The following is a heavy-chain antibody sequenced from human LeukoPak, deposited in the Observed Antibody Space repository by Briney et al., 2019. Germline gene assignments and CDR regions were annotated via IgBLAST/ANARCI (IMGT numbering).Heavy chain of an antibody. D-gene: IGHD4-17*01. Sequence: GGSLRFSCAASAFTFDDYTMHWVRQAPGKGLEWVSLISCDGGSTYYADSVKGRFTISRDNSKNTLYLQMNSLRAEDTAVYYCAKWDVTVPLWGQGTLVTVSS. V-gene: IGHV3-43*01. CDR3: AKWDVTVPL. CDR1: AFTFDDYT. J-gene: IGHJ4*02. CDR2: ISCDGGST.